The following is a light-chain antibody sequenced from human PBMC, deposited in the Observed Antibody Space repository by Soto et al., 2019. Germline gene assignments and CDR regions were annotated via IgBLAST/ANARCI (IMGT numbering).Light chain of an antibody. V-gene: IGKV1-9*01. CDR1: QGISPY. CDR2: TAS. Sequence: DIHLTQSPSFLSASVGDSVTITCRASQGISPYLAWYQQKPGKAPNLLIYTASTLQTGVPSRFSGSAFGTEFTLTIRSLKPDDFATYYGQHYNSYSSWTFGHGA. J-gene: IGKJ1*01. CDR3: QHYNSYSSWT.